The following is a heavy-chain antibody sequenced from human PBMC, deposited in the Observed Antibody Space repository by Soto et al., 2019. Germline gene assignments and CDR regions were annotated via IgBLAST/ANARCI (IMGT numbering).Heavy chain of an antibody. D-gene: IGHD6-6*01. CDR3: ARDRSIAGTHDY. V-gene: IGHV3-48*02. CDR2: ITSSSRTI. J-gene: IGHJ4*02. CDR1: GFTFGSYN. Sequence: ESGGGLVQPGGSLRLSFTASGFTFGSYNMNWVRQAPGKGLEWVSYITSSSRTIYYADSVKGRFTISRDNAKNSLYLQMNSLRDEDTGVYYCARDRSIAGTHDYWGQGTLVTVSS.